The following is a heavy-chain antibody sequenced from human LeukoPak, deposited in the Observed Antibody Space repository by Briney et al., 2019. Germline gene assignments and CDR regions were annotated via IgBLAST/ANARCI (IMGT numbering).Heavy chain of an antibody. V-gene: IGHV1-69*13. Sequence: SLKVSCKASGGTFSSYAISWVRQAPGQGLEWMGGISSIFGTANYAQKFQGRVTITADESTSTAYMELSSLRSEDTAVYYCARDHLAYYDSSGYCPFDYWGQGTLVTVSS. CDR1: GGTFSSYA. CDR2: ISSIFGTA. D-gene: IGHD3-22*01. J-gene: IGHJ4*02. CDR3: ARDHLAYYDSSGYCPFDY.